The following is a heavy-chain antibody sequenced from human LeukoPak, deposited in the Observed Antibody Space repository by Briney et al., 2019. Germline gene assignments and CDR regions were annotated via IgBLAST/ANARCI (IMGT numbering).Heavy chain of an antibody. CDR3: ATYSSSSTSPGYYYYYMDV. Sequence: PGGSLRLSCAASGFTVSSNYMSWVRQAPGKGLEWGSVIYSGGSTYYADSVKGRFTISRDNSKNTLYLQMNSLRAEDTAVYYCATYSSSSTSPGYYYYYMDVWGKGTTVTVSS. D-gene: IGHD6-6*01. CDR2: IYSGGST. J-gene: IGHJ6*03. V-gene: IGHV3-66*02. CDR1: GFTVSSNY.